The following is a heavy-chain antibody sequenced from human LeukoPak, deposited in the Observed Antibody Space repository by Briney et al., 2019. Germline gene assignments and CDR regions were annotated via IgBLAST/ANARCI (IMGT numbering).Heavy chain of an antibody. CDR3: ARAGPAAGHAFDI. V-gene: IGHV4-30-4*07. CDR2: IYYSGST. CDR1: GGSISSGGYS. D-gene: IGHD6-13*01. J-gene: IGHJ3*02. Sequence: PSETLSLTCAVSGGSISSGGYSWSWIRQPPGKGLEWLGYIYYSGSTYYNPSLKSRVTISVDTSKNQFSLKLSSVTAADTAVYYCARAGPAAGHAFDIWGQGTMVTVSS.